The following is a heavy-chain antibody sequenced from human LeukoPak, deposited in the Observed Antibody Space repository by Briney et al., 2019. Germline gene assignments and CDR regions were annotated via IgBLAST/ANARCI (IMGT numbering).Heavy chain of an antibody. CDR3: ARVPSLAADRRGYYMDV. J-gene: IGHJ6*03. V-gene: IGHV4-39*01. Sequence: SETLSLTCTVSGGSISSSSYYWGWIRQPPGKGLEWIGSIYYSGRTYYNPSLKSRVTISVDTSKNQFSLKLSSVTAADTAVYYCARVPSLAADRRGYYMDVWGKGTTVTVSS. CDR2: IYYSGRT. D-gene: IGHD6-13*01. CDR1: GGSISSSSYY.